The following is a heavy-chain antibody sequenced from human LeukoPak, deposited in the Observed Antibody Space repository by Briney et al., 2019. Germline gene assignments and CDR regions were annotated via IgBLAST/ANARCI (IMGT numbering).Heavy chain of an antibody. V-gene: IGHV3-15*01. CDR1: GFTFSNAW. D-gene: IGHD3-9*01. Sequence: GGSLRLSRAASGFTFSNAWMSWVRQAPGKGLEWVGRIKSKTDGGTTDYAAPVKGRFTISRDDSKNTLYLQMNSLKTEDTAVYYCTTDYDILTAPFWGQGTLVTVSS. CDR3: TTDYDILTAPF. CDR2: IKSKTDGGTT. J-gene: IGHJ4*02.